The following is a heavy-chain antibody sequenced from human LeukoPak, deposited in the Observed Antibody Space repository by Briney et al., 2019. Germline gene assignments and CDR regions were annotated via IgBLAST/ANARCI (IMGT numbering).Heavy chain of an antibody. V-gene: IGHV3-9*01. Sequence: GSSLRLSCAASGFTFDDYAMHWVPHAPGKGLEWVSGISWNSGSIGYADSVKGRFTISRDNAKNSLYLQTNSLRAEDTALYYCAKDKAPYCYYGMDVWGQGTTVTVSS. J-gene: IGHJ6*02. CDR1: GFTFDDYA. CDR3: AKDKAPYCYYGMDV. CDR2: ISWNSGSI.